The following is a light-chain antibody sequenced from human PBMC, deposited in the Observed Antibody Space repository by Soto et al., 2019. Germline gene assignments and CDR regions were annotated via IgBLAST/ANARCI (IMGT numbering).Light chain of an antibody. J-gene: IGKJ4*01. V-gene: IGKV1-17*01. CDR1: QSISSY. Sequence: DIQMTQSPSSLSASVGDRVTITCRASQSISSYLNWYQQKPGKAPKRLIYAASSLQSGVPSRFSGSGSGTEFTLTISSLQPEDFATYYCLQHNSYPALTFGGGTKVDIK. CDR3: LQHNSYPALT. CDR2: AAS.